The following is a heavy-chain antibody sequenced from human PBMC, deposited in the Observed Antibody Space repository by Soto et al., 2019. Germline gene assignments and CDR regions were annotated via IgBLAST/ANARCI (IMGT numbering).Heavy chain of an antibody. Sequence: EVQLLESGGGLVQPGGSLRLSCAASGFTFSSYAMSWVRQAPGKGLEWVSAISGSGASTYYADSVKGRFTISRDNSENTLYVQMNSLRAADTALYYCSKDARSNWNTAHSNAAFDIWGQWTVVTVSS. J-gene: IGHJ3*02. V-gene: IGHV3-23*01. CDR2: ISGSGAST. CDR1: GFTFSSYA. D-gene: IGHD1-1*01. CDR3: SKDARSNWNTAHSNAAFDI.